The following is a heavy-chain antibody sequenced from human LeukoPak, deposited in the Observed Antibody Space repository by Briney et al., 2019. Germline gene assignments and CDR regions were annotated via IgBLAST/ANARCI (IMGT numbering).Heavy chain of an antibody. D-gene: IGHD6-13*01. J-gene: IGHJ6*03. CDR1: GYTFTSYG. CDR2: ISAYNGNT. Sequence: ASVKVSCKASGYTFTSYGISWVRQAPGQGLEWMGWISAYNGNTNYAQKLQGRVTMTTDTSTSTAYMELRSLRSDDTAVYYCARDPGYSSSWYSDRYCYYYMDVWGKGTTVTVSS. CDR3: ARDPGYSSSWYSDRYCYYYMDV. V-gene: IGHV1-18*01.